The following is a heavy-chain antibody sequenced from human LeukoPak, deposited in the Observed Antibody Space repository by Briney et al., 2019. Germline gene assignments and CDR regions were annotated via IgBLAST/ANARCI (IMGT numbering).Heavy chain of an antibody. D-gene: IGHD2-15*01. CDR3: VRGYSFGPYGMDV. J-gene: IGHJ6*02. CDR2: IYNGGST. CDR1: GFSVSTNY. V-gene: IGHV3-53*05. Sequence: GGSLRLSCAASGFSVSTNYMGWVRQAPGKGLEWVSVIYNGGSTSYADSVKGRFTISRDNSKNTLYLQMSSLRAEDTAVYFCVRGYSFGPYGMDVWGQGTTVTVSS.